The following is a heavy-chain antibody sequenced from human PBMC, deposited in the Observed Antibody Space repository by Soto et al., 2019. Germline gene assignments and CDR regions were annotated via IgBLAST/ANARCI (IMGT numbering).Heavy chain of an antibody. J-gene: IGHJ4*02. CDR2: IYYSGST. V-gene: IGHV4-39*01. D-gene: IGHD3-10*01. CDR3: ARLVQYGSGSYYNVPRTIDY. CDR1: GGSISSSSYY. Sequence: SETLSLTCTVSGGSISSSSYYWGWIRQPPGKGLEWIGSIYYSGSTYYNPSLKSRVTISVDTSKNQFSLKLSSVTAADTAVYYCARLVQYGSGSYYNVPRTIDYWGQGTLVT.